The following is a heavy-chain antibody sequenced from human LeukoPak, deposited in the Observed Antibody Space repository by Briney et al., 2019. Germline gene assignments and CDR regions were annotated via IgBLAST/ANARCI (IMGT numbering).Heavy chain of an antibody. J-gene: IGHJ4*02. D-gene: IGHD6-19*01. V-gene: IGHV4-59*01. CDR2: IYYSGST. CDR3: ARVGSGGAWFDF. Sequence: SEALSLTCTVSGGSISSYYWSWIRQPPGKGLEWIGYIYYSGSTNYNPSLKSRVTISVDTSKNQFSLKLSSVTAADTAVYFCARVGSGGAWFDFWGQGTLVTVSS. CDR1: GGSISSYY.